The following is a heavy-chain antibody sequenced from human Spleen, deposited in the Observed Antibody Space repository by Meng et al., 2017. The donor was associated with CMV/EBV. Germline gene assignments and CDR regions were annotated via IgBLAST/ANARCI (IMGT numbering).Heavy chain of an antibody. CDR2: ISSSGSTI. CDR3: AKDLDRVTYYDFWSGLVSADY. D-gene: IGHD3-3*01. V-gene: IGHV3-48*03. Sequence: GESLKISCAASGFTFSTYEMNWVRQAPGKGLEWVSYISSSGSTIYYADSVKGRFTISRDNSKNTLYLQMNSLRAEDTAVYYCAKDLDRVTYYDFWSGLVSADYWGQGTLVTVYS. CDR1: GFTFSTYE. J-gene: IGHJ4*02.